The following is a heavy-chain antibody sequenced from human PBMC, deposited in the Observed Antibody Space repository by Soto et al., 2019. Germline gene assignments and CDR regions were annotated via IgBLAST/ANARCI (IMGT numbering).Heavy chain of an antibody. CDR2: IYYRGST. Sequence: SETLSLTCTVSGGSISSYYWSWIRQPPGKGLEWIGYIYYRGSTNYNPSLKSRVTISVDTSKNQFSLKLSSVSAADPAVYYCARDSSIAARGYWFDPWGQGTLVTVSS. D-gene: IGHD6-6*01. V-gene: IGHV4-59*01. J-gene: IGHJ5*02. CDR3: ARDSSIAARGYWFDP. CDR1: GGSISSYY.